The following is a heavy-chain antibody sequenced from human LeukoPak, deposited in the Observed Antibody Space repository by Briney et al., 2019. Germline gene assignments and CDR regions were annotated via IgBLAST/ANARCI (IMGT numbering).Heavy chain of an antibody. CDR1: GGSISSYY. CDR2: IYYSGST. V-gene: IGHV4-59*01. J-gene: IGHJ4*02. CDR3: ARVRYDFWSGYSYYFDY. D-gene: IGHD3-3*01. Sequence: PSETLSLTCTVSGGSISSYYWSWIRQPPGKGLEWIGYIYYSGSTNYNPSLKSRVTISVDTSKNQFSLKLSSVTAADTAVYYCARVRYDFWSGYSYYFDYWGQGTLVTVSS.